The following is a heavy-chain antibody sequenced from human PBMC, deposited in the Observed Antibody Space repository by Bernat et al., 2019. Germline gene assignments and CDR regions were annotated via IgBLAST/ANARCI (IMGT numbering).Heavy chain of an antibody. J-gene: IGHJ6*04. CDR1: GFTFSSYS. V-gene: IGHV3-21*01. CDR3: ARAEYSSSWYDVGLYMDV. Sequence: EVQLVESGGGLVQPGGSLRLSCAASGFTFSSYSMNWVRQAPGKGLEWVSSISSSSSYIYYADSVKGRFTISRDNAKNSLYLQMNSLRAEDTAVYYCARAEYSSSWYDVGLYMDVWGKGTTVTVSS. CDR2: ISSSSSYI. D-gene: IGHD6-13*01.